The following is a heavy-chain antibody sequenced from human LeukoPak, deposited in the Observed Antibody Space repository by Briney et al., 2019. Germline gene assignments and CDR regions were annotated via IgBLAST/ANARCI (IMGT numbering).Heavy chain of an antibody. J-gene: IGHJ5*02. Sequence: GASVKVSCKASGYTFSSYGISWVRQAPGQGLEWMGWISADNGNTNYVQKFQGRVMLTTDTSTSTAYMELRSLRSDDTAVYYCARDAREVLLWFGEFFPWGQGTLVTVSS. V-gene: IGHV1-18*01. CDR2: ISADNGNT. D-gene: IGHD3-10*01. CDR1: GYTFSSYG. CDR3: ARDAREVLLWFGEFFP.